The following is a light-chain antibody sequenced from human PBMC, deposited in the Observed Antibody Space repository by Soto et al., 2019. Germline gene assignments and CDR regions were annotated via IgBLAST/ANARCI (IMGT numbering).Light chain of an antibody. J-gene: IGLJ3*02. Sequence: QSALTQPASVSGSPGQSITISCTGTSSDVGGYNYVSWYQQHPGKAPKLMIYDVTSRPSGVSNRFSGSKSGNTASLTISGLQAEDEAHYYCSSYTTSNTWVFGGGTKLTVL. CDR2: DVT. CDR3: SSYTTSNTWV. CDR1: SSDVGGYNY. V-gene: IGLV2-14*03.